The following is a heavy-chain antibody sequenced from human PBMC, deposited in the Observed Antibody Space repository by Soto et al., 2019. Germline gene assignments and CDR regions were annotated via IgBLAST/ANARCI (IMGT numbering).Heavy chain of an antibody. J-gene: IGHJ5*02. Sequence: ASVKVSCKASGYTFTSYGISWVRQAPGQGLEWMGWISAYNGNTNYAQKLQGRVTMTTDTSTSTAYMELRSLRSDDTAVYYCALYSEYSSSWYNWFDPWGQGTLVTVSS. CDR1: GYTFTSYG. V-gene: IGHV1-18*01. CDR3: ALYSEYSSSWYNWFDP. CDR2: ISAYNGNT. D-gene: IGHD6-13*01.